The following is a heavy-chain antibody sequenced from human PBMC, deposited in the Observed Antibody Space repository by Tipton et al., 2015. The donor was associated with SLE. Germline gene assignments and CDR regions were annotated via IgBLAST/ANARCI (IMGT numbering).Heavy chain of an antibody. CDR1: GGSISNYY. Sequence: TLSLTCTVSGGSISNYYWSWIRLPPGKGLECIGYIYYSGSGNYNPSLKSRVTMSIDTSKNQFSMKLSSVTAADTAAYYCARTVGSHRNYYFDYWGRGTLVTVSP. V-gene: IGHV4-59*01. D-gene: IGHD1-26*01. J-gene: IGHJ4*02. CDR3: ARTVGSHRNYYFDY. CDR2: IYYSGSG.